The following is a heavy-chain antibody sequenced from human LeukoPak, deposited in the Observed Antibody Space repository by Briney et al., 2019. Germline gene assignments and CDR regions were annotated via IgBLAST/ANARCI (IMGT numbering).Heavy chain of an antibody. V-gene: IGHV4-59*12. CDR3: ARSGGVAADHEYYYYYGMDV. CDR2: IYYSGST. J-gene: IGHJ6*02. CDR1: GGSISSYY. D-gene: IGHD2-15*01. Sequence: SETLSLTCTVSGGSISSYYWSWIRQPPGKGLEWIGYIYYSGSTNYNPSLKSRVTISVDTSKNQFSLKLSSVTAADTAVYYCARSGGVAADHEYYYYYGMDVWGQGTTVTVSS.